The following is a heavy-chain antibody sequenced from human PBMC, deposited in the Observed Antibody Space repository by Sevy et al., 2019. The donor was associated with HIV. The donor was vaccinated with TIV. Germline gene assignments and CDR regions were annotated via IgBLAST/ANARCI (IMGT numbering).Heavy chain of an antibody. Sequence: SETLSLTCTVSGGSISSSSYYWGWIRQPPGKGLEWIGSIYYSGSTYYNPSLKSRVTISVDTSKNQFSLKLSSVTAADTAVYYCARLRGGSHYRYFDYWGQGTLVTVSS. D-gene: IGHD1-26*01. CDR3: ARLRGGSHYRYFDY. CDR2: IYYSGST. CDR1: GGSISSSSYY. V-gene: IGHV4-39*01. J-gene: IGHJ4*02.